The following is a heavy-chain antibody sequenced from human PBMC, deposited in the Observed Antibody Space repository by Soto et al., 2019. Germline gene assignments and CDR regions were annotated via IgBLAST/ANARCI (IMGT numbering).Heavy chain of an antibody. J-gene: IGHJ4*02. Sequence: EVQLLESGGGLVQPGGSLRLSCAASGFTFSSYAMSWVRQAPGKGLEWVSAISGSGGSTYYADSVKGRFTISRDNSKNTLDLQMNSLRAEDTAVYYCAKDLSSSFRPGGYYFDYWGQGTLVTVSS. CDR3: AKDLSSSFRPGGYYFDY. CDR2: ISGSGGST. V-gene: IGHV3-23*01. D-gene: IGHD6-13*01. CDR1: GFTFSSYA.